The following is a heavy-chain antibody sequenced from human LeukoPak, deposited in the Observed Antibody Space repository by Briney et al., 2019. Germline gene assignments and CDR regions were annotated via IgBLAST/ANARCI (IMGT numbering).Heavy chain of an antibody. CDR1: GFTFDDYA. J-gene: IGHJ4*02. D-gene: IGHD3-9*01. Sequence: GGSLRLSCAASGFTFDDYAMHWVRQAPGKGLEWVSGISWNSGSIGYADSVKGRFTISRDNAKNSLYLQMNSLRAEDTASYYCAKDIAPADYDILTGTFDYWGQGTLVTVSS. V-gene: IGHV3-9*01. CDR2: ISWNSGSI. CDR3: AKDIAPADYDILTGTFDY.